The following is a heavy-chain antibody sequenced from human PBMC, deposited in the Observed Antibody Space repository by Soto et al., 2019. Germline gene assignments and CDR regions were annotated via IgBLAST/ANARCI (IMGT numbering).Heavy chain of an antibody. Sequence: PSQMQSLTYGVSEDNIITGGYSWAWIRQPPGKALEWIGHTYHSGNPYYNPSLKSRVTISVDTSKNQFSLKLSSVTAADTAVYYCARLGGYCSSANCFGYYAMDVWGQGTTVTVSS. V-gene: IGHV4-30-2*03. J-gene: IGHJ6*02. CDR2: TYHSGNP. D-gene: IGHD2-2*01. CDR3: ARLGGYCSSANCFGYYAMDV. CDR1: EDNIITGGYS.